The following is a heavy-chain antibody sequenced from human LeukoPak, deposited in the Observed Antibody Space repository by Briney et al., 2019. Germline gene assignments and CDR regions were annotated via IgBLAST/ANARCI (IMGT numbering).Heavy chain of an antibody. CDR1: GYSFTSYW. CDR3: AREVYTYCGGDCYSGYYYYYMDA. CDR2: IYPGDSDT. V-gene: IGHV5-51*01. Sequence: GESLKISCKGSGYSFTSYWIGWVRQMPGKGLEWMGIIYPGDSDTRYSPSFQGQVTISADKSISTAYLQWSSLKASDTAMYYCAREVYTYCGGDCYSGYYYYYMDAWGKGTTVTVSS. J-gene: IGHJ6*03. D-gene: IGHD2-21*01.